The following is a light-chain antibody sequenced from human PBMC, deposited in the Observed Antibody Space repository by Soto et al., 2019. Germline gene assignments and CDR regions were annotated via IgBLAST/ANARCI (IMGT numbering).Light chain of an antibody. CDR3: HQYGNSPPGT. V-gene: IGKV3-20*01. Sequence: ETVLTQSPGTLYFSPGERATLSCRASQSVGNSHVAWYQQRRGLPPRLLIYGASKRATGIPDRFSGSGSGADFTLTISRLEPEDFAVYFCHQYGNSPPGTFGQGTRL. CDR2: GAS. J-gene: IGKJ5*01. CDR1: QSVGNSH.